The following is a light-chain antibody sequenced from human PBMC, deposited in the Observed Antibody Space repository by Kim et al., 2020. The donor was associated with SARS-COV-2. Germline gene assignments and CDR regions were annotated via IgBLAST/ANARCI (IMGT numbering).Light chain of an antibody. V-gene: IGLV3-1*01. CDR1: KLGDKY. CDR2: QDT. Sequence: GSPGQTASITCSGDKLGDKYACWYQQKPGQSPVLVIYQDTKRPPGIPERFSGSNSGNTATLTISGTQAMDEADYYCQAWDSSTAVFGGGTQLTVL. J-gene: IGLJ3*02. CDR3: QAWDSSTAV.